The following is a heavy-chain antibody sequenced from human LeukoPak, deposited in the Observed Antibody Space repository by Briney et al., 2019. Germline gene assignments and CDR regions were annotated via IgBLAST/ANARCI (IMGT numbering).Heavy chain of an antibody. J-gene: IGHJ4*02. CDR1: GFTFSSYS. CDR2: ISSSSSYI. D-gene: IGHD2-15*01. Sequence: PGGSLRHSCAASGFTFSSYSMNWVRQAPGKGLEWVSSISSSSSYIYYADSVKGRFTISRDNAKNSLYLQMNSLRAEDTAVYYCARDRGDIVAHLDYWGQGTLVTVSS. V-gene: IGHV3-21*01. CDR3: ARDRGDIVAHLDY.